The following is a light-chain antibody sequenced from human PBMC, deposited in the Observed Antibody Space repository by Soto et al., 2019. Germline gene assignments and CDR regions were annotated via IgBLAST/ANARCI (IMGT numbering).Light chain of an antibody. CDR1: KLGDKY. J-gene: IGLJ2*01. V-gene: IGLV3-1*01. CDR3: QAWDSSTEVV. Sequence: SCELTQPPSVSVSPGQTASITCSGAKLGDKYACWYQQKPGQSPVLVIYQDSKRPSGIPERFSGSNSGNTATLTISGTQAMDEADYYCQAWDSSTEVVFGGGTKLTVL. CDR2: QDS.